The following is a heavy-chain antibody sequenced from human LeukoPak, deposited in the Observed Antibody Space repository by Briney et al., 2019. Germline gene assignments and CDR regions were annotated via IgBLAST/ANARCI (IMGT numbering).Heavy chain of an antibody. D-gene: IGHD3-10*01. CDR1: GFTVSSNY. J-gene: IGHJ1*01. V-gene: IGHV4-39*07. Sequence: GSLRLSCAASGFTVSSNYMSWVRQPPGKGLEWIGSIYYSGSTYYNPSLKGRVTISVDTSKNQFSLKLSSVTAADTAVYYCASILNYYGSGSYSAPFQHWGQGTLVTVSS. CDR2: IYYSGST. CDR3: ASILNYYGSGSYSAPFQH.